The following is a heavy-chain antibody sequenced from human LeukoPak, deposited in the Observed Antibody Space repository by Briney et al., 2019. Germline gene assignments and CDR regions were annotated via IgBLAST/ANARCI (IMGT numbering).Heavy chain of an antibody. CDR2: IIPIFGTA. CDR1: GGTFSSYA. CDR3: ARDSPSIYGGNSLAASSFDY. Sequence: SVKVSCKASGGTFSSYAISWVRQAPGQGLEWMGGIIPIFGTANYAQKFQGRVTITADRSTSTAYMELSSLRSEDTAVYYCARDSPSIYGGNSLAASSFDYWGQGTLVTVSS. J-gene: IGHJ4*02. V-gene: IGHV1-69*06. D-gene: IGHD4-23*01.